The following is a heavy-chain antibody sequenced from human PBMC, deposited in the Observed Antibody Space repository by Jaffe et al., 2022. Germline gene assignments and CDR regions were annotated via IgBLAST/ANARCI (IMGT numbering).Heavy chain of an antibody. J-gene: IGHJ1*01. D-gene: IGHD3-10*01. CDR1: GFTFSSYW. CDR3: ARFGLRGSLD. Sequence: EVQLVESGGGLVQPGGSLRLSCAASGFTFSSYWMHWVRQAPGKGLVWVSRISSDGNNIVYADSVKGRFTISRDNAKNTLYLQMNSLRAEDTAVYYCARFGLRGSLDWGQGTLVTVSS. V-gene: IGHV3-74*01. CDR2: ISSDGNNI.